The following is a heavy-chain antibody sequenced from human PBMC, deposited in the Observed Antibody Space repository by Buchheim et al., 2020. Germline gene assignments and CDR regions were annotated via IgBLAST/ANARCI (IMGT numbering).Heavy chain of an antibody. V-gene: IGHV3-30*18. CDR2: ISYNGTNK. J-gene: IGHJ4*02. Sequence: QVQLVESGGGVVQPGGSLRLSCAASGFVFRTYGMHWVRQAPGKGLEWVAVISYNGTNKYYADSVKGRFTISRDNSKNTLYLQMNSLRAEDTAVYYCAKTPRIKIFGVVDYWGRGT. D-gene: IGHD3-3*01. CDR1: GFVFRTYG. CDR3: AKTPRIKIFGVVDY.